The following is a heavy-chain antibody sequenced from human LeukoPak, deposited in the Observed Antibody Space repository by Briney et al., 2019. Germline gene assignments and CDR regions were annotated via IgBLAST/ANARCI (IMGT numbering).Heavy chain of an antibody. V-gene: IGHV1-2*02. D-gene: IGHD6-19*01. CDR1: GYTFTGYY. CDR3: AREGNSGCAWFDP. CDR2: INPNSGGT. Sequence: ASVKVSCKASGYTFTGYYMHWVRQAPGQGLELMGWINPNSGGTNYAQTFQGRVTMTRDTSISTAYMELSRLRSDDTAVYYCAREGNSGCAWFDPWGQGTLVTVSS. J-gene: IGHJ5*02.